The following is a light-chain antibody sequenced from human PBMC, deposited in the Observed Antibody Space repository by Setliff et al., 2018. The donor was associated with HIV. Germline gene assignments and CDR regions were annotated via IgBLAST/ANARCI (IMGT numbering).Light chain of an antibody. CDR1: SSDVGGYNY. J-gene: IGLJ1*01. CDR3: SSYAGSNNLPYV. Sequence: QSVLTQPPSASGSPGQSVTISCTGTSSDVGGYNYVSRYQQHPGKAPKLMIYEVSKRPSGVPDRFSGSKSGNTASLTVSGLQAEDEADYYCSSYAGSNNLPYVFGTGTKVTVL. V-gene: IGLV2-8*01. CDR2: EVS.